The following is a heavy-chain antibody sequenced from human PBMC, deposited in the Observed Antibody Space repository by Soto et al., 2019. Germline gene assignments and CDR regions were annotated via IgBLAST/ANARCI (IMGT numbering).Heavy chain of an antibody. Sequence: ETLSRTCTFSGCSISSYYWSWIRQPPGKGLEWIGYISISGNTDYSPSLKSRATISADTSRNQFSLKLRSVNTADTAVYFCARGREDFHAGSGPRWMWLAPWGQGTLVPVS. CDR3: ARGREDFHAGSGPRWMWLAP. CDR1: GCSISSYY. J-gene: IGHJ5*02. CDR2: ISISGNT. D-gene: IGHD3-3*01. V-gene: IGHV4-59*01.